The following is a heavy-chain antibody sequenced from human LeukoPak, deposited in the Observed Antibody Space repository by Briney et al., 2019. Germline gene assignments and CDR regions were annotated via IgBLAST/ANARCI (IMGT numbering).Heavy chain of an antibody. CDR2: INHSGST. Sequence: PSETLSLTCAVYGGSFSGYYWSWIRQPPGKGLEWIGEINHSGSTNYNPSLKSRVTISVNTSKNQFSLKLSSVTAADTAFYYCASQGHHGKIVGTTLSYFYMDVWGKGTTVTVSS. J-gene: IGHJ6*03. CDR3: ASQGHHGKIVGTTLSYFYMDV. D-gene: IGHD1-26*01. V-gene: IGHV4-34*01. CDR1: GGSFSGYY.